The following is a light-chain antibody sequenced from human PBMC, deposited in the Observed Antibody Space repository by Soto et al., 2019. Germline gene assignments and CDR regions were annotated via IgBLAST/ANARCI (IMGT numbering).Light chain of an antibody. V-gene: IGKV3-15*01. CDR3: QRFNRWPLS. CDR1: QSVSSN. J-gene: IGKJ4*01. Sequence: EIVLTQSPAALSLSPGERVTLSCWASQSVSSNLNWYQQRPGQAPRLLIYDTSIRATGIPARFSGSGSGTEFTLTIARLQSEDFGVYYCQRFNRWPLSFGGGTKVDIK. CDR2: DTS.